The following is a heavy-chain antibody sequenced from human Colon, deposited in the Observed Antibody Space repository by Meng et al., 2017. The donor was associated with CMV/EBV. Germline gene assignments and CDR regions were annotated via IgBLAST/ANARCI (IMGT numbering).Heavy chain of an antibody. D-gene: IGHD3-3*01. CDR3: ARGITIFGVVNGATHDY. J-gene: IGHJ4*02. V-gene: IGHV1-2*02. CDR2: INPNSGGT. Sequence: ASVKVSCKASGYTFTGYYMHWVRQAPGQGLEWMGWINPNSGGTNYAQKFQGRVTMTRDTSISTAYMELSRLRSDDTAVYYCARGITIFGVVNGATHDYWGQGTLVTVSS. CDR1: GYTFTGYY.